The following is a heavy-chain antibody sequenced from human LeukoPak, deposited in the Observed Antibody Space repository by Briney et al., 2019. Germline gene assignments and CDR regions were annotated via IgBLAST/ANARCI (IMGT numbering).Heavy chain of an antibody. Sequence: GGSLRLSCAASGFIFNNYGLIWVRQAPGKGLEWVSAISNDGGGTQYADFVKGRFTISRDNSKNTLFLQMSSLRAEDTALYFCAKGSSGYFADLWGQGTLVTVSS. CDR3: AKGSSGYFADL. CDR1: GFIFNNYG. J-gene: IGHJ5*02. D-gene: IGHD3-22*01. CDR2: ISNDGGGT. V-gene: IGHV3-23*01.